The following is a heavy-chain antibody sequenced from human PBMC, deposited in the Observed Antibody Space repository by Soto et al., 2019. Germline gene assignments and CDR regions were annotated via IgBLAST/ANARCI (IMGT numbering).Heavy chain of an antibody. D-gene: IGHD6-13*01. CDR2: ISYDGSNK. Sequence: PGGSLRLSCAASGFTFSSYGMHWVRQAPGKGLEWVAVISYDGSNKYYADSVKGRFTISRDNSKNTLYLQMNSLRAEDTAVYYCAKFGVGSSSPNLGGYYYYYGMDVWGQGTTVTVSS. J-gene: IGHJ6*02. V-gene: IGHV3-30*18. CDR1: GFTFSSYG. CDR3: AKFGVGSSSPNLGGYYYYYGMDV.